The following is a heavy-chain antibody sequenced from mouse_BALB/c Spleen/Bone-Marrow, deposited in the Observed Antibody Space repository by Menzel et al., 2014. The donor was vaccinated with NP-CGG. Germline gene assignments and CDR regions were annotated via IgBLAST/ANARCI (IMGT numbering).Heavy chain of an antibody. Sequence: DLVKPGASVKLSCKASGYTFTSYWINWIKQRPGQGLEWIGRIAPGSGSTYYDEMFKGKATLTVDTSSSTAYIQLSSLSSEDSAVDFCERSYYDRAMDYWGQGTSVTVTS. CDR1: GYTFTSYW. CDR3: ERSYYDRAMDY. CDR2: IAPGSGST. D-gene: IGHD1-1*01. J-gene: IGHJ4*01. V-gene: IGHV1S41*01.